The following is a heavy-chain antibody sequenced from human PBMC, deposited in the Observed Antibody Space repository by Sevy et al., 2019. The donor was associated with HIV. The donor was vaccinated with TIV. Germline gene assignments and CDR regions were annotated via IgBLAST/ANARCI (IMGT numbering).Heavy chain of an antibody. CDR1: GDSMNTYY. CDR3: ARGRGYSYGHSGYYYGMDV. V-gene: IGHV4-59*01. D-gene: IGHD5-18*01. CDR2: ILYSGST. Sequence: SETLSLTCTVTGDSMNTYYWAWIRQPPGKSLEWVGYILYSGSTEYSPSLKSRVTMALDKSKNEVSLRLSSVTAADTAVYYCARGRGYSYGHSGYYYGMDVWGQGTTVTVSS. J-gene: IGHJ6*02.